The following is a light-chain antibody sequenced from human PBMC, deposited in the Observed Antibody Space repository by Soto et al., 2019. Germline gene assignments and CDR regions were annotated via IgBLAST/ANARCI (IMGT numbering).Light chain of an antibody. Sequence: EIVLTQSPATLSLSPGERATLSCRASQSVSSYLAWYQQKAGQAPRLLIYDASNRATGIPARFSGSGSGTDFTLPISSLETEDFAVYYCQQRSNCPLTFGGGTKVEIK. CDR1: QSVSSY. CDR2: DAS. V-gene: IGKV3-11*01. CDR3: QQRSNCPLT. J-gene: IGKJ4*01.